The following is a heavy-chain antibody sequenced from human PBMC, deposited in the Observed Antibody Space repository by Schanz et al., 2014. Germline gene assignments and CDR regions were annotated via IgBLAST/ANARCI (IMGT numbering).Heavy chain of an antibody. CDR2: IGGSGGST. J-gene: IGHJ4*02. CDR1: GFTFSTYA. CDR3: ARPIYDLWSGSFDY. Sequence: EVHLVESGGGLVQPGGSLRLSCAASGFTFSTYAMNWVRQAPGKGLEWVSGIGGSGGSTDYADSVKGRFTISRDNSKNTVHLQMNSLRAEDTAVYFCARPIYDLWSGSFDYWGQGTLVTVSS. D-gene: IGHD3-3*01. V-gene: IGHV3-23*04.